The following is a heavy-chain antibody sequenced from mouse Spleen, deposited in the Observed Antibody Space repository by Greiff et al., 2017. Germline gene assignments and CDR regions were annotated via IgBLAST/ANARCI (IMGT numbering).Heavy chain of an antibody. Sequence: EVQRVESGGGLVKPGGSLKLSCAASGFTFSDYGMHWVRQAPEKGLEWVAYISSGSSTIYYAATVKGRFTISRDNAKNTLFLQMTSLRSEDTAMYYCARDDGYYLYYFDYWGQGTTLTVSS. V-gene: IGHV5-17*01. CDR1: GFTFSDYG. D-gene: IGHD2-3*01. CDR3: ARDDGYYLYYFDY. J-gene: IGHJ2*01. CDR2: ISSGSSTI.